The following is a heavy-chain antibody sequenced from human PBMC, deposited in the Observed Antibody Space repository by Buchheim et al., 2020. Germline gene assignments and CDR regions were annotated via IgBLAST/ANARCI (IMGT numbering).Heavy chain of an antibody. V-gene: IGHV3-33*01. D-gene: IGHD5-24*01. CDR2: AWYDGSNQ. CDR1: GFTFTDYG. CDR3: VRESRVATISNNYFDP. J-gene: IGHJ5*02. Sequence: QVQLVESGGGVVQPGRSLRLSCAASGFTFTDYGMHWVRQAPGKGLEWVAVAWYDGSNQYYVDSVKGRFTISRDNSQNTVSLQMNNVRAEDTAVYYCVRESRVATISNNYFDPWGQGTL.